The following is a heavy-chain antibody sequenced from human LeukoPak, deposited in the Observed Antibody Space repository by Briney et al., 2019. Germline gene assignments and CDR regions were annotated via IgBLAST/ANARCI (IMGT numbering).Heavy chain of an antibody. CDR1: GFTFSSYW. D-gene: IGHD2-21*01. CDR3: VCGAPFEY. Sequence: PGGSLRLSCVASGFTFSSYWMHWVRHVPGKGLLWVARINSDGSSTGYADSVKGRFTISRDNAKNTLYLQMNSLRADDTALYYCVCGAPFEYWGQGTLVTVSS. J-gene: IGHJ4*02. V-gene: IGHV3-74*01. CDR2: INSDGSST.